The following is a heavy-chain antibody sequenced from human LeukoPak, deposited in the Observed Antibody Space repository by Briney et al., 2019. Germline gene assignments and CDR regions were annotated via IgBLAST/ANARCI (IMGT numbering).Heavy chain of an antibody. CDR3: APLAAAGTAVSFDP. D-gene: IGHD6-13*01. CDR1: GYTLTELS. V-gene: IGHV1-24*01. J-gene: IGHJ5*02. Sequence: ASVKVSCKVSGYTLTELSMHWVRQAPGKGLEWMGGFDPEDGETIYAQKFQGRVTMTEDTSTDTAYMELSSLRSEDTAVYYCAPLAAAGTAVSFDPWGQGTLVTVSS. CDR2: FDPEDGET.